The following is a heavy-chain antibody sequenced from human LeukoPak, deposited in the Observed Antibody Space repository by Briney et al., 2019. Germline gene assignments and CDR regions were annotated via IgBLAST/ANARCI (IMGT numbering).Heavy chain of an antibody. J-gene: IGHJ2*01. Sequence: ASVKVSCKASGGTFSSYTISWVRQAPGQGLEWMGRIIPILGIANYAQKFQGRVTITADKSTSTAYMELSSPRSEDTAVYYCARGYYDSSGSWYFDLWGRGTLVTVSS. D-gene: IGHD3-22*01. CDR3: ARGYYDSSGSWYFDL. V-gene: IGHV1-69*02. CDR2: IIPILGIA. CDR1: GGTFSSYT.